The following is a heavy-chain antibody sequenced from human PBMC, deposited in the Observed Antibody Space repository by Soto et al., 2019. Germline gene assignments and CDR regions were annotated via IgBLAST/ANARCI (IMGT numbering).Heavy chain of an antibody. Sequence: GGSLRLSCAASGFTFSSYSMNWVRQAPGKGLEWVSSISSSSSYIYYADSVKGRFTISRDNAKNSLYLQMNRLRAEDTAVYYCARDLGADFYCSSTSCYGSWGQGTLVTVSS. CDR3: ARDLGADFYCSSTSCYGS. D-gene: IGHD2-2*01. CDR1: GFTFSSYS. J-gene: IGHJ5*02. V-gene: IGHV3-21*01. CDR2: ISSSSSYI.